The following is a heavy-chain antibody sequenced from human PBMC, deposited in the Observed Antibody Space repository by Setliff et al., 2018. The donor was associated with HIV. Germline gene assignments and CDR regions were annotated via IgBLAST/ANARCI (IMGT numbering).Heavy chain of an antibody. CDR3: ARQITMVRGVYQPYYYYHMDV. J-gene: IGHJ6*03. D-gene: IGHD3-10*01. CDR2: IYYSGST. CDR1: GGSISSGGYY. Sequence: PSETLSLTCTVSGGSISSGGYYWSWIRQHPGKGLEWIGYIYYSGSTYYNPSLKSRVTISVDTSKNQFSLKLSSVTAADTAVYYCARQITMVRGVYQPYYYYHMDVWGKGTTVTVSS. V-gene: IGHV4-31*03.